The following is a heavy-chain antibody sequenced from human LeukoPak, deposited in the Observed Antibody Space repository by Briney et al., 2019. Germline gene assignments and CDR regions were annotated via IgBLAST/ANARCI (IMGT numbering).Heavy chain of an antibody. D-gene: IGHD3-3*01. CDR3: AKDWYDFWSGSTSPDAFDI. V-gene: IGHV3-30*02. Sequence: GGSLRLSCAASGFTFSSYGMHWVRQAPGKGLEWVAFIRYDGSNKYYADSVKGRFTISRDNSKKTLYLQMNSLRAEDTAVYYCAKDWYDFWSGSTSPDAFDIWGQGTVVTVSS. J-gene: IGHJ3*02. CDR1: GFTFSSYG. CDR2: IRYDGSNK.